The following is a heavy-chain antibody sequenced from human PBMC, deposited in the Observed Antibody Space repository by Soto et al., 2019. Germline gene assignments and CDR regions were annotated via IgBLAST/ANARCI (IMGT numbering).Heavy chain of an antibody. CDR1: GYTFTSSA. J-gene: IGHJ6*01. CDR3: AIDAAARYYYGMDV. Sequence: QVQLVQSGAEVKKPGASVKVSCKASGYTFTSSAMHWVRQAPGQRIEWMGWINAGNGNTKYSQKFQGRVTITRDTSASTAYMELSGLRSEDTAVYYCAIDAAARYYYGMDVWGQGTTVTVSS. V-gene: IGHV1-3*01. D-gene: IGHD6-6*01. CDR2: INAGNGNT.